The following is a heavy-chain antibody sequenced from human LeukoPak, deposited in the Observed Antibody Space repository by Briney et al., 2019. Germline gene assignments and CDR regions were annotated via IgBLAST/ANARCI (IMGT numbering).Heavy chain of an antibody. CDR1: GFTFSSYG. D-gene: IGHD6-19*01. V-gene: IGHV3-33*06. CDR2: IWYDGSNK. CDR3: AKALGIAVNDY. J-gene: IGHJ4*02. Sequence: GRSLRLSCAASGFTFSSYGMHWVRQAPGKGLEWVAVIWYDGSNKYYADSVKGRFTISRDNSKNTLYLQMNSLRAEDTAVYYCAKALGIAVNDYWGQGTLVTVSS.